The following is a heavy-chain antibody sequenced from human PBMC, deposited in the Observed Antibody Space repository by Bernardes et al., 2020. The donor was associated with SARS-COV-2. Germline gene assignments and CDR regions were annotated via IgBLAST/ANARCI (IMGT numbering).Heavy chain of an antibody. CDR1: GGSISSYY. V-gene: IGHV4-59*01. Sequence: SETLSLTCTVSGGSISSYYWSWIRQPPGKGLEWIGYIYYSGSTNYNPSLKSRVTISVDTSKNQFSLKLSSVTAADTAVYYCARGPTIFGVGYYYYYMDVWSKGTTVTVSS. J-gene: IGHJ6*03. CDR3: ARGPTIFGVGYYYYYMDV. D-gene: IGHD3-3*01. CDR2: IYYSGST.